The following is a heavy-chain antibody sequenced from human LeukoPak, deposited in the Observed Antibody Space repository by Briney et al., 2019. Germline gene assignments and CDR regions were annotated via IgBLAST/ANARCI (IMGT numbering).Heavy chain of an antibody. V-gene: IGHV4-4*07. D-gene: IGHD4-17*01. CDR2: IYASGST. CDR3: ARGKTTVNY. Sequence: SETLSLTCTVSGGSITTDYWSWIRQPAGKGLEWIGRIYASGSTNYNPSLKSRVTISVDTSKNQFSLKLSSVTAADTAVYYCARGKTTVNYWGQGTLVTVSS. J-gene: IGHJ4*02. CDR1: GGSITTDY.